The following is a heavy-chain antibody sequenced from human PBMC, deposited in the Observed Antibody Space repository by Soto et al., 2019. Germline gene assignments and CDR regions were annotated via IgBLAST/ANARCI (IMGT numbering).Heavy chain of an antibody. CDR1: GGTFGSQG. CDR2: FIAMLGTP. J-gene: IGHJ4*02. V-gene: IGHV1-69*13. CDR3: ARGAMANFDY. Sequence: SVKVSCKAPGGTFGSQGIAWVRQAPGQGLEWMGGFIAMLGTPTYAKKVQGRATISADESLTSSYLELRSLRSEDTGVYFCARGAMANFDYWGQGTVVTVSS. D-gene: IGHD5-18*01.